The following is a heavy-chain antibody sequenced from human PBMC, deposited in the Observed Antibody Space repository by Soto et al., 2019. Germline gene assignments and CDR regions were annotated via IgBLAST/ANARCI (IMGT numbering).Heavy chain of an antibody. Sequence: SETLSLTCTVSGGSINSGGYYWSWIRQQPGKGLEWIGYIYSSGGPYYSPSLKSRVTVSLDTSKNHFSLRLSSVTAADTAVYYCGRDPPATRHGMDVWGQGTTVTVSS. CDR2: IYSSGGP. J-gene: IGHJ6*02. CDR1: GGSINSGGYY. CDR3: GRDPPATRHGMDV. V-gene: IGHV4-31*03.